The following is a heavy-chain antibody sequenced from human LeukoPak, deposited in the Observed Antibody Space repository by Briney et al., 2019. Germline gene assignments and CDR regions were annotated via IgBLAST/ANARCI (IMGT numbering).Heavy chain of an antibody. CDR3: ARASPEGYSYGYYFDY. D-gene: IGHD5-18*01. CDR1: GGTFSSYA. J-gene: IGHJ4*02. V-gene: IGHV1-69*04. CDR2: IIPIFGIA. Sequence: ASVKVSCKASGGTFSSYAISWVRQAPGQGLEWMGRIIPIFGIANYAQKFQGRVTITADKSTTTAYMELSSLRSEDTAVYYCARASPEGYSYGYYFDYWGQGTLVTVSS.